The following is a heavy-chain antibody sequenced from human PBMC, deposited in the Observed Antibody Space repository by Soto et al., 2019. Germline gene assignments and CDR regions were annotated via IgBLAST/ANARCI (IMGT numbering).Heavy chain of an antibody. V-gene: IGHV1-69*13. Sequence: AASVKVSCKASGGTFSSYAISWVRQAPGQGLEWMGGIIPIFGTANYAQKFQGRVTITADESTSTAYMELSSLRSEDTAVYYCARDIAAAGTDWFDPWGQGTLVTVSS. CDR2: IIPIFGTA. D-gene: IGHD6-13*01. J-gene: IGHJ5*02. CDR1: GGTFSSYA. CDR3: ARDIAAAGTDWFDP.